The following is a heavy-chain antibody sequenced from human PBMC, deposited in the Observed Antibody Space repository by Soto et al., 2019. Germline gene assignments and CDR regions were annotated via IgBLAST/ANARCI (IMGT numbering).Heavy chain of an antibody. V-gene: IGHV1-18*01. CDR3: ARDRLRGYDSSGFYS. J-gene: IGHJ4*02. CDR2: INPSDGNG. CDR1: GYSFSFYG. Sequence: QIQLVQSGAEWRKPGASVKVSCKASGYSFSFYGINWVRQAPGQGLEWMGWINPSDGNGNFAQKFEDRVTMTTATSTNTVFLELRSLKSDDTAIYYCARDRLRGYDSSGFYSWGQGTMVTVSS. D-gene: IGHD3-22*01.